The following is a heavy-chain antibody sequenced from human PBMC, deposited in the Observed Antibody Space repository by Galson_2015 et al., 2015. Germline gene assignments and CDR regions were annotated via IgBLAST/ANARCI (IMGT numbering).Heavy chain of an antibody. D-gene: IGHD4-17*01. CDR2: MNPNSGNT. CDR1: GYTFTSYD. V-gene: IGHV1-8*01. Sequence: SVKVSCKASGYTFTSYDINWVRQATGQGLEWMGWMNPNSGNTGYAQKFQGRATMTRNTSISTAYMELSSLRSEDTAVYYCARGHTDYGDNFDYWGQGTLVTVSS. J-gene: IGHJ4*02. CDR3: ARGHTDYGDNFDY.